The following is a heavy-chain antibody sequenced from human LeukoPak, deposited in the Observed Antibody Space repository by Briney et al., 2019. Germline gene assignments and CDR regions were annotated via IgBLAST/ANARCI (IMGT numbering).Heavy chain of an antibody. V-gene: IGHV1-8*01. CDR1: GYTFTSYD. Sequence: ASVKVSCKASGYTFTSYDINWVRQATGQGLEWLGWMNPNSGNTGYAQKFQGRVTMIRNISVSTAYMELSSLTSEDTAVYYCARNPQFGGTFDPWGQGTLVTVSS. CDR3: ARNPQFGGTFDP. CDR2: MNPNSGNT. J-gene: IGHJ5*02. D-gene: IGHD3-16*01.